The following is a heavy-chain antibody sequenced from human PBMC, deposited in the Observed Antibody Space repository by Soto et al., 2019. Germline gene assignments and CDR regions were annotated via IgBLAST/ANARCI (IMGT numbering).Heavy chain of an antibody. D-gene: IGHD3-16*01. CDR2: IYPGDSDT. Sequence: PGESLKISCKGSGYSFTSYWIGWVRQMPGKGLEWMGIIYPGDSDTRYSPSFQGQVTISADKSISTAYLQWSSLKASDTAMYYCARHRIVISYYYSYYMEVWGKGTTVTVSS. V-gene: IGHV5-51*01. CDR3: ARHRIVISYYYSYYMEV. J-gene: IGHJ6*03. CDR1: GYSFTSYW.